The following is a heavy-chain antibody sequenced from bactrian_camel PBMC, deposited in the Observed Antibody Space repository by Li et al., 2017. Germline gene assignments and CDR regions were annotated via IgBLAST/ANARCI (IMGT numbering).Heavy chain of an antibody. D-gene: IGHD2*01. CDR1: GYTYASAC. V-gene: IGHV3S1*01. CDR3: AADVSGSCGSDYDVPGWY. J-gene: IGHJ4*01. CDR2: IYTGGDRT. Sequence: VQLVESGGGSVQAGGSLRLSCAASGYTYASACMGWFRQAPGKEREGVAAIYTGGDRTYFADSVKGRFTISRDNAKKSLSLQMTRLKPEDSAMYYCAADVSGSCGSDYDVPGWYWGQGTQVTVS.